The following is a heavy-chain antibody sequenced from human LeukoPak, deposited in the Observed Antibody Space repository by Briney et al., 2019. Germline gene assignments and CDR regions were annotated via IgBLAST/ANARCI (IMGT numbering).Heavy chain of an antibody. Sequence: GGSLRLSCAASGFTFSTYAMSWVRQAPGKGLDLEWVSSISHSGAATYYADSVKGRFTISRDNSKNTLWLQMNSLRAEDTAVYYCAKVGYSGFDSNDYWGQGALVTVSS. V-gene: IGHV3-23*01. CDR3: AKVGYSGFDSNDY. CDR2: ISHSGAAT. D-gene: IGHD5-12*01. CDR1: GFTFSTYA. J-gene: IGHJ4*02.